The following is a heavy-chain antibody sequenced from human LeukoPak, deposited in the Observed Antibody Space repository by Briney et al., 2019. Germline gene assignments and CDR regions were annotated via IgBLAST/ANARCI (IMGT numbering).Heavy chain of an antibody. CDR1: GFTVSSSY. D-gene: IGHD2-2*01. Sequence: GGSLRLSCAASGFTVSSSYMSWVRQATGKGLEWDSVIYSGGSGSTYYADSVKGRFTISRDNSKNTLNLQMNSLRAEDTAVYYCAHRKATSWAHDYWGQGTLVTVSS. CDR2: IYSGGSGST. J-gene: IGHJ4*02. CDR3: AHRKATSWAHDY. V-gene: IGHV3-53*01.